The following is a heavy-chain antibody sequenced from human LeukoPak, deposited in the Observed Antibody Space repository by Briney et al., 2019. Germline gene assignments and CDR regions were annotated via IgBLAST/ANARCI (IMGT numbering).Heavy chain of an antibody. V-gene: IGHV3-23*01. CDR3: TKDVGAEGYCSGGSCPDAFDI. CDR1: RVTFADYA. J-gene: IGHJ3*02. CDR2: ISGSGRST. Sequence: GGSLRLSCAPSRVTFADYAMSWVRQGPGKGLEWVSTISGSGRSTYYADSVKGRFTISRDNSKNTLFLQMNSLRADDTAVYYCTKDVGAEGYCSGGSCPDAFDIWGQGTMVTVSS. D-gene: IGHD2-15*01.